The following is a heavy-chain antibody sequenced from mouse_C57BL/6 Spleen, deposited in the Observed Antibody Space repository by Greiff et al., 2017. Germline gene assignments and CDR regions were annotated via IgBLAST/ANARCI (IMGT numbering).Heavy chain of an antibody. CDR1: GYTFTSYW. Sequence: QVQLQQPGAELVRPGTSVKLSCKASGYTFTSYWMHWVKQRPGQGLEWIGVIDPSDSYTNYTQKFKGKATLTVDTSSSTAYMQLSSLTSEDAAVYNCGRGRLDWYFEVRGTGATGTGST. J-gene: IGHJ1*03. CDR3: GRGRLDWYFEV. D-gene: IGHD2-2*01. V-gene: IGHV1-59*01. CDR2: IDPSDSYT.